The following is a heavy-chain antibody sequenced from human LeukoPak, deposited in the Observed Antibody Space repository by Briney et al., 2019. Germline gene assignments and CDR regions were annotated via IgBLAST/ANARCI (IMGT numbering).Heavy chain of an antibody. J-gene: IGHJ4*02. CDR3: ARGRVGHNGNFDY. D-gene: IGHD1-26*01. V-gene: IGHV3-7*04. CDR2: IRHDGTQN. Sequence: SAGTLRLSCTVSGFTFSNSWMYWVRKAPGKGLEWVANIRHDGTQNFYGGSVKGRFTISRDNANNALYLRMNSLRVEDTAVYYCARGRVGHNGNFDYWGQGTLVTVSS. CDR1: GFTFSNSW.